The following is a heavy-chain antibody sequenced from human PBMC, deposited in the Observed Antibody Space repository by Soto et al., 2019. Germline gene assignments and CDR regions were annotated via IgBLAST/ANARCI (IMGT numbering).Heavy chain of an antibody. CDR3: ARDIGINGHYLLDS. Sequence: ESGGGVVQPGRSLRLSCAASGFTFSRYGMHWVRQAPGKGLEWVAVIWYDGSIQYYGDSVEGRFIISRDDSKNTLYLQMNGLRAEDMAIYYCARDIGINGHYLLDSWGPGTLVTLSS. J-gene: IGHJ4*02. CDR2: IWYDGSIQ. D-gene: IGHD2-8*01. CDR1: GFTFSRYG. V-gene: IGHV3-33*01.